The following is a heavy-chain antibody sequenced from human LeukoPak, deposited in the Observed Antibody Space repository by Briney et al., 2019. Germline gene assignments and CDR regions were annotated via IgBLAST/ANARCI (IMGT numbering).Heavy chain of an antibody. J-gene: IGHJ6*02. CDR3: ASDSPYYGMDV. Sequence: PGGSLRLSCPASGFPFSSYWMHWVRQAAGKGLVWVSRINSDGSATIYADSVRGRFTISRDNAKNTLYLQMSGLRVEDTAVYHCASDSPYYGMDVWGQGTTVTVSS. V-gene: IGHV3-74*01. CDR1: GFPFSSYW. CDR2: INSDGSAT.